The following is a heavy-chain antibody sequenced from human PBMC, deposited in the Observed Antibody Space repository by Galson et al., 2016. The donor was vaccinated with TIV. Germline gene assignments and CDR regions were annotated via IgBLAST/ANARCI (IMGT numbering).Heavy chain of an antibody. CDR3: ARVTRGVSGFDN. CDR2: INPDRGGT. V-gene: IGHV1-2*07. D-gene: IGHD2-21*02. CDR1: GYTFIANY. J-gene: IGHJ4*02. Sequence: SVKVSCKASGYTFIANYIHWVRQVPGQGLEWMGWINPDRGGTYIEHEFQGRVTMSRDTSINTAYMEMRRLTSADKATYYCARVTRGVSGFDNWGQGTLVTVSS.